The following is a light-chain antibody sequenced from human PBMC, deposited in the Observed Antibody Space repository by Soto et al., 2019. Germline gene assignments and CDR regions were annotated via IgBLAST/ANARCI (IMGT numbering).Light chain of an antibody. CDR3: QQSYSTPRT. CDR2: AAS. V-gene: IGKV1-39*01. J-gene: IGKJ1*01. Sequence: DIQMTQSPSSLSASVGDRVTITCRASQSTSSYLNWYQQKPGKAPKLLIYAASSLQSGVPSRFSGRGSGTDFTLTISSLQPEDFATYYCQQSYSTPRTFGQGTKVEIK. CDR1: QSTSSY.